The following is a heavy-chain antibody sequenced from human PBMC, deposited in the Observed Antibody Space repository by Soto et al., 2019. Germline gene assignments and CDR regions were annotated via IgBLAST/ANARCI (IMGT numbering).Heavy chain of an antibody. D-gene: IGHD4-17*01. J-gene: IGHJ3*02. CDR2: IYYSGST. Sequence: SATLSLTCTVSGGSISSYYWSWIRQPPGKGLEWIGDIYYSGSTNYNPSLKSRVTISVDTSKNQFSLKLSSVTAADTAVYYCARLSLDYGDYRPTTGAFDIWGQGTMVTVSS. CDR3: ARLSLDYGDYRPTTGAFDI. V-gene: IGHV4-59*01. CDR1: GGSISSYY.